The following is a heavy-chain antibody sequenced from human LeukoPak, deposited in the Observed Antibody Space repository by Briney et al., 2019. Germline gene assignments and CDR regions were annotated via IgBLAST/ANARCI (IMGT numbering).Heavy chain of an antibody. Sequence: SETLSLTCTVSGYSISSGYYWGWIRQPPGKGLEWIGSIYHSGSTYYNPSLKSRVTISVDTSKNQFSLKLSSVTAADTAVYYCARVYYDFWSGYYMPHLDYYYYMDVWGKGTTVTVSS. J-gene: IGHJ6*03. CDR2: IYHSGST. V-gene: IGHV4-38-2*02. D-gene: IGHD3-3*01. CDR3: ARVYYDFWSGYYMPHLDYYYYMDV. CDR1: GYSISSGYY.